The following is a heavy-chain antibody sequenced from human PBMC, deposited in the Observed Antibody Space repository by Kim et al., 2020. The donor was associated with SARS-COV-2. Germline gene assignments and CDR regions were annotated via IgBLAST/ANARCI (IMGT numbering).Heavy chain of an antibody. CDR2: ISYDGSNK. J-gene: IGHJ4*01. D-gene: IGHD6-19*01. V-gene: IGHV3-30*18. CDR3: AKSPTYSSGWYRFDY. Sequence: GGSLRLSCAASGFTFSRYGMHWVRQAPGKGLEWVAVISYDGSNKYYADSVKGRFTISRDNSKNTLYLQMNSLRAEDTAVYYCAKSPTYSSGWYRFDYWG. CDR1: GFTFSRYG.